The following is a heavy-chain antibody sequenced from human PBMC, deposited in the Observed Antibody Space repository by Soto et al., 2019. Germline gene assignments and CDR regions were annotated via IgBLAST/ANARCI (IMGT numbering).Heavy chain of an antibody. CDR3: AKDALYSNSWAAFDY. CDR2: VTGSGSST. J-gene: IGHJ4*02. CDR1: GFTFSNCA. D-gene: IGHD6-13*01. Sequence: EVQLLESGGGLLQPGGSLRLSCAASGFTFSNCAMSWVRQAPGKGLEWVSTVTGSGSSTYYAGSVKGRFTISRDNSKNTLYLQMNSLRPEDTALYYCAKDALYSNSWAAFDYWGQGTLVTVSS. V-gene: IGHV3-23*01.